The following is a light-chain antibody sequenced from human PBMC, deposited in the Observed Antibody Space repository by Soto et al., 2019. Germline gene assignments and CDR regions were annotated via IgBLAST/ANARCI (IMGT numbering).Light chain of an antibody. CDR3: QQAASFPIT. CDR2: TGS. J-gene: IGKJ5*01. V-gene: IGKV1-12*01. CDR1: QGIKNW. Sequence: DIQMTQCPSYVCASVGERVTITCGASQGIKNWLAWYQQKPGKAPNLLIYTGSSLQSGVPSRFSGSGSGTDFTLTINSLQPEDFATYYCQQAASFPITFGQGTRLEIK.